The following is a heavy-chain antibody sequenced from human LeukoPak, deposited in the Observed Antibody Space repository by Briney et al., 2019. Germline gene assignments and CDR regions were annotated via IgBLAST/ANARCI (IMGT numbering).Heavy chain of an antibody. J-gene: IGHJ3*02. V-gene: IGHV4-59*01. D-gene: IGHD3-22*01. CDR3: ARDSYYDTSGYFNDTFDM. CDR2: ISDSGDT. Sequence: SETLCLTCTVSGVAISSYYWSWIRQPPGKGLEWIGHISDSGDTNYNPSLKSRVTISVDTSKKQFSLKLSSVTTADTAVYSCARDSYYDTSGYFNDTFDMWGQGTLVTVSS. CDR1: GVAISSYY.